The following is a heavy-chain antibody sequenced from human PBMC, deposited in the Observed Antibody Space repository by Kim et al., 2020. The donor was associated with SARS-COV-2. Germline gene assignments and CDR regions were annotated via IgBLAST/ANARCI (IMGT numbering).Heavy chain of an antibody. J-gene: IGHJ4*02. D-gene: IGHD6-19*01. CDR3: AKDQPASGWPTFEY. CDR2: ITKYDGRT. Sequence: GGSLRLSCVVSGFNSNNYAMSWVRQAPGKGLEWVSAITKYDGRTYYADSVKGRFTISRDISKNTVFLQMNSLRADDTALYYCAKDQPASGWPTFEYWGQGTLVTVSS. CDR1: GFNSNNYA. V-gene: IGHV3-23*01.